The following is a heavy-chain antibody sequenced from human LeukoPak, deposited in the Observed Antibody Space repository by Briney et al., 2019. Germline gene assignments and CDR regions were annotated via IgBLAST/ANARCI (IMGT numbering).Heavy chain of an antibody. V-gene: IGHV4-59*01. CDR2: TYYSGST. CDR1: GGSISSYY. CDR3: ARGAADEVPRFDY. Sequence: PSETLSLTCTVSGGSISSYYWSWIRQPPGKGLEWIGYTYYSGSTNYNPSLKSRVTISVDTSKNQFSLKLSSVTAADTAVYYCARGAADEVPRFDYWGQGTLVTAS. J-gene: IGHJ4*02. D-gene: IGHD6-13*01.